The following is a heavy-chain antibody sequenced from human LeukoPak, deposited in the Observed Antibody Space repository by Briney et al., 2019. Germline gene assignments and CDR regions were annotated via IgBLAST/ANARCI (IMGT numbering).Heavy chain of an antibody. CDR1: GYTLTELS. Sequence: ASVKVSCKVSGYTLTELSMHWVRQAPGKWLEWMGGFDPEDGETIYAQKFQGRVTMTEDTSTDTAYMELSSLRSEDTAVYYCATDSHSSGWYGGLEDYWGQGTLVTVSS. CDR2: FDPEDGET. D-gene: IGHD6-19*01. J-gene: IGHJ4*02. V-gene: IGHV1-24*01. CDR3: ATDSHSSGWYGGLEDY.